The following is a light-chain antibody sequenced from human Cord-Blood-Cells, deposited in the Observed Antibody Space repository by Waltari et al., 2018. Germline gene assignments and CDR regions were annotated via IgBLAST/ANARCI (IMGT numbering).Light chain of an antibody. Sequence: DIQMTQSPSSLSASVGDRVTITCRASQSISSYLNWYQQKPWKAPKLLIYAASSLQSGVPSWFSGSRAGTAFTLTISSLQPEYFAAYYCQQSYSTWTFGQGTEVEIK. J-gene: IGKJ1*01. CDR1: QSISSY. V-gene: IGKV1-39*01. CDR2: AAS. CDR3: QQSYSTWT.